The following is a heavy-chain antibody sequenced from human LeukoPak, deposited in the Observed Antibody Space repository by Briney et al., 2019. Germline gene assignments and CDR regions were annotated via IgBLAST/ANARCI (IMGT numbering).Heavy chain of an antibody. V-gene: IGHV3-74*01. CDR1: GFTFSDYW. CDR3: AATIDYGGYDY. D-gene: IGHD4-23*01. Sequence: GGSLRLSCAASGFTFSDYWMHWVRRGPGEGLVWVSGVHGDGNTINYADSVKGRFTISRDNAKNTLYPQMNSLRAEDTSVYYCAATIDYGGYDYWGQGTLVTVSS. CDR2: VHGDGNTI. J-gene: IGHJ4*02.